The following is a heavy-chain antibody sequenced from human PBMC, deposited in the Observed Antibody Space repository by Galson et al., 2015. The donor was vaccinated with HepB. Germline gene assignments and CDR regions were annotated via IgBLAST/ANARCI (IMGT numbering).Heavy chain of an antibody. Sequence: ARRRSGAASGFTVDSYAVSWVHQSPGKGLEGVSAISGSRGGTYYADSVKLRFTIPSDNSKNTLYLQMNSLKAEDTAVYYPAKVSYWRGVWGSHGNEPAFDYWGQGALVTVSS. CDR2: ISGSRGGT. J-gene: IGHJ4*02. D-gene: IGHD3-10*01. CDR1: GFTVDSYA. V-gene: IGHV3-23*01. CDR3: AKVSYWRGVWGSHGNEPAFDY.